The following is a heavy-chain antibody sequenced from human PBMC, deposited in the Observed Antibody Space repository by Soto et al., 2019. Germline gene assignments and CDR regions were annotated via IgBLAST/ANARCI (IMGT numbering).Heavy chain of an antibody. CDR2: IRHTTSAT. V-gene: IGHV3-48*02. D-gene: IGHD6-19*01. J-gene: IGHJ3*01. CDR1: QFPFDFYS. CDR3: ARDRGSSGMFELDV. Sequence: GGSLRLSCGASQFPFDFYSMHWVRQAPGKGLEWVSYIRHTTSATFYADAVKGRFTISRDNRKNSLFLQMNSLRDDDTGVYFCARDRGSSGMFELDVWGPGALVTVSS.